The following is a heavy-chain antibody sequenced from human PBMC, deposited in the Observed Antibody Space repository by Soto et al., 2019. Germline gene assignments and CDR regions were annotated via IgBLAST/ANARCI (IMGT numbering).Heavy chain of an antibody. CDR3: AREMTNWTYWYFDL. Sequence: EVQLVESGGGLVQPGGSLRLSCAASGFTFSSYWMHWVRQVPGKGLVWVSRISSDGSITSYADSVKGRLTISRDNAKNTLYLQMNSLRAEGTAVYYCAREMTNWTYWYFDLWGRGTLVTVSS. J-gene: IGHJ2*01. CDR2: ISSDGSIT. D-gene: IGHD1-20*01. CDR1: GFTFSSYW. V-gene: IGHV3-74*01.